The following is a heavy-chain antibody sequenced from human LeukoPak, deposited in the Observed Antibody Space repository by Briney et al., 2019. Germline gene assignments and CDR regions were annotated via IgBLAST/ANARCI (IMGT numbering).Heavy chain of an antibody. V-gene: IGHV4-59*01. D-gene: IGHD1-26*01. CDR1: GGAISPYY. J-gene: IGHJ4*02. CDR3: AKFGESFAFLDY. Sequence: SETLRFTFPVSGGAISPYYWSWIRQPPGKGLEWIAYIHYSGSTNYNPSLKSRVTISVDTSKKHLSLKLSSVTAADTAVYYCAKFGESFAFLDYWRQGSLVTVSS. CDR2: IHYSGST.